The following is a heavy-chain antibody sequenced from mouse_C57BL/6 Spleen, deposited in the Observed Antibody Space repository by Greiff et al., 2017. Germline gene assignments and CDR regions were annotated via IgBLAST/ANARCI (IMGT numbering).Heavy chain of an antibody. CDR2: IDPSDSYT. CDR1: GYTFTSYW. Sequence: QVQLQQSGAELVMPGASVKLSCKASGYTFTSYWMHWVKQRPGQGLEWIGEIDPSDSYTNYNQKFKGKSTLTVDKSSSTAYMQLSSLTSEDSAVYYCARSFSSSCFDYWGQGTTLTVSS. V-gene: IGHV1-69*01. J-gene: IGHJ2*01. D-gene: IGHD1-1*01. CDR3: ARSFSSSCFDY.